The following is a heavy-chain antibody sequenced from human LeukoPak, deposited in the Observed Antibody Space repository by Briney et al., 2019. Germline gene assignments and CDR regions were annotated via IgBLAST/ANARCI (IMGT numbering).Heavy chain of an antibody. V-gene: IGHV1-69*05. CDR1: GGTFSSYA. CDR3: AMAIVRYDAFDI. CDR2: IIPIFGTA. D-gene: IGHD1-26*01. J-gene: IGHJ3*02. Sequence: GASVKASCKASGGTFSSYAISWVRQAPGQGLEWMGGIIPIFGTANYAQKFQGRVTITTDESTSTAYMELSSLRSEDTAVYYCAMAIVRYDAFDIWGQGTMVTVSS.